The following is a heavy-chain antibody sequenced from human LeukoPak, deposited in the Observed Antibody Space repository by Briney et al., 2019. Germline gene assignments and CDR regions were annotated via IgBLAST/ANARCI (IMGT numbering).Heavy chain of an antibody. V-gene: IGHV4-39*01. CDR2: IYYSGST. CDR1: GGSISSSSYY. J-gene: IGHJ4*02. D-gene: IGHD6-13*01. Sequence: PSETLSLTCTVSGGSISSSSYYWGWIRQPPGKGLEWVGSIYYSGSTYYNPSLKSRVTISVDTSKNQFSLKLSSVTAADTAVYYCATFSQYIAAALPRWGQGALVTVSS. CDR3: ATFSQYIAAALPR.